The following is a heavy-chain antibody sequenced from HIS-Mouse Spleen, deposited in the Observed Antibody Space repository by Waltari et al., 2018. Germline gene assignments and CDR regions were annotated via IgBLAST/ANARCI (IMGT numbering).Heavy chain of an antibody. CDR3: ARLYYDSSGYYYVFDY. Sequence: QVQLQQWGAGLLKPSETLSLTCAVYGGSFSGYYWSWIRQPPGKGLEWIGEINHSGSTNSHPSLKSRVTISVDTSKNQFSLKLSSVTAADTAVYYCARLYYDSSGYYYVFDYWGQGTLVTVSS. D-gene: IGHD3-22*01. J-gene: IGHJ4*02. CDR2: INHSGST. CDR1: GGSFSGYY. V-gene: IGHV4-34*01.